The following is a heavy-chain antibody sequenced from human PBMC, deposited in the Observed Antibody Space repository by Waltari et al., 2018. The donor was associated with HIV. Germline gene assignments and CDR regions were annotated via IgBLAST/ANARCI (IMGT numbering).Heavy chain of an antibody. V-gene: IGHV3-9*01. CDR2: ISWNSGSI. D-gene: IGHD2-15*01. Sequence: EVQLVESGGGLVQPGRSLRLSCAASGFTFDDYAMHWVRQAPGKGLEWVAGISWNSGSIGYADSVKGRFTISRDNAKNSLYLQMNSLRAEDTALYYCAKDRHVYCSGGSCYSMDYWGQGTLVTVSS. J-gene: IGHJ4*02. CDR3: AKDRHVYCSGGSCYSMDY. CDR1: GFTFDDYA.